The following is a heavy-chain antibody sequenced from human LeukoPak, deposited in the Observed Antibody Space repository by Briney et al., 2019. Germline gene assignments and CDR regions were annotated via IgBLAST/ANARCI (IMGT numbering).Heavy chain of an antibody. D-gene: IGHD2-8*01. CDR3: ARGPYDYFDY. J-gene: IGHJ4*02. CDR1: GYTFTSYG. Sequence: ASVKVSCKASGYTFTSYGISWVRQAPGQGLEWMGWINPNSGGTNYAQKFQGRVTMTRDTSISTAYMELSRLRSDDTAVYYCARGPYDYFDYWGQGTLVTVSS. V-gene: IGHV1-2*02. CDR2: INPNSGGT.